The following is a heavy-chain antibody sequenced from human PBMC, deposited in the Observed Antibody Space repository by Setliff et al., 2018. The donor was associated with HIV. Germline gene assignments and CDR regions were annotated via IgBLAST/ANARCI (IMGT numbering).Heavy chain of an antibody. J-gene: IGHJ6*03. D-gene: IGHD3-3*01. Sequence: ASVKVSCKASGYTFTSYAMNWVRQAPGQGLEWMGWINTNTGNPTYAQGFTGRFVFSLDTSVSTAYLQISSLKAEDTAVYYCARDLRRVGFLEWLTHRMYYYVDVWGKGTTVTVS. V-gene: IGHV7-4-1*02. CDR1: GYTFTSYA. CDR2: INTNTGNP. CDR3: ARDLRRVGFLEWLTHRMYYYVDV.